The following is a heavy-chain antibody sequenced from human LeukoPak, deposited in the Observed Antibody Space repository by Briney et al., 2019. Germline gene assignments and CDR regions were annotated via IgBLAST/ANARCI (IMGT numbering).Heavy chain of an antibody. D-gene: IGHD3-22*01. J-gene: IGHJ4*02. CDR1: GYPFSTYW. Sequence: ASVKVSCKASGYPFSTYWLHWVRQAPGQGLEWVGFVSPSDGARIYAQKFQGRITMTRDTSTNTVFMELSSLRSEDTAVYYCARGLYYYDRSTYDDFDYWGQGTLVTVSS. CDR2: VSPSDGAR. CDR3: ARGLYYYDRSTYDDFDY. V-gene: IGHV1-46*01.